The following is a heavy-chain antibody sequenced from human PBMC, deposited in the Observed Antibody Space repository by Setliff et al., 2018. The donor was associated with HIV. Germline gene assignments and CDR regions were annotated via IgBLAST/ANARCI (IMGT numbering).Heavy chain of an antibody. Sequence: SETLSLTCTVPGGSISSYYWSWIRQPPGKGPEWIGYISYSGSADYNPSLKSRVTISIDTSKNQFSLKLSSVTAADTAVYYCARHGAFYYYYYMDVWGKGTTVTVSS. V-gene: IGHV4-59*08. CDR1: GGSISSYY. CDR2: ISYSGSA. J-gene: IGHJ6*03. CDR3: ARHGAFYYYYYMDV.